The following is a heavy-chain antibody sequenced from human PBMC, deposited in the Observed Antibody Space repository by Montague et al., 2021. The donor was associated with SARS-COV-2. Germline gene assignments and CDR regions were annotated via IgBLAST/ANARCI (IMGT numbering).Heavy chain of an antibody. V-gene: IGHV4-31*03. CDR1: GGSISSGGYY. CDR3: ARVIFHRTPDTPMGYYYYYGMDV. D-gene: IGHD5-18*01. J-gene: IGHJ6*02. CDR2: IYYSGST. Sequence: TLSLTCTVSGGSISSGGYYWSWIRQHPGKGLEWIGYIYYSGSTYYNPSLKSRVTISVDTSKNQFSLKLSSVTAADTAVYYCARVIFHRTPDTPMGYYYYYGMDVWGQGTTVTVSS.